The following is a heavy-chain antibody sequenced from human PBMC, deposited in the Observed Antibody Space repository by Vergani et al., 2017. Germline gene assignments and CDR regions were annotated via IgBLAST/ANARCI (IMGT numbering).Heavy chain of an antibody. CDR2: INQDGSEK. D-gene: IGHD3-22*01. V-gene: IGHV3-7*01. Sequence: EVQLVESGGGLVQPGGSLRLSCAVSGFIFSHYWMSWVRQAPGKGLEWVANINQDGSEKYYVDSVKGRFTISRDNAKNSLYLQMNSLRAEDTALYYCARINYYGSSGYSLTRWHNWFDPWGQGTLITFSS. J-gene: IGHJ5*02. CDR3: ARINYYGSSGYSLTRWHNWFDP. CDR1: GFIFSHYW.